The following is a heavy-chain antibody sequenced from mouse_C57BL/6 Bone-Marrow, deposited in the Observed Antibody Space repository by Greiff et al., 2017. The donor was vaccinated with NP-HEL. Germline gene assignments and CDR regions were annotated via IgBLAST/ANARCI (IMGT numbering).Heavy chain of an antibody. CDR2: IDPSDSYT. V-gene: IGHV1-50*01. D-gene: IGHD1-1*01. J-gene: IGHJ1*03. Sequence: QVQLQQPGAELVKPGASVKLSCKASGYTFTSYWMQWVKQRPGQGLEWIGEIDPSDSYTNYNEKFKGKATLTVEKSSSTAYMQLSSLTSEDSAVCYWDIPTVGYFDDWGKGTPVTVSS. CDR1: GYTFTSYW. CDR3: DIPTVGYFDD.